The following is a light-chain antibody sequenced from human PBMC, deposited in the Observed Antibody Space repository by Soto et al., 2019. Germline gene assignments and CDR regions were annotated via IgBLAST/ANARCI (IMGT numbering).Light chain of an antibody. CDR3: QQYYSYQT. V-gene: IGKV1-5*01. CDR2: DAS. Sequence: DIQMTQSPSTLSASVGDRVTISCRASQTIIVWLAWYQQKPGKAPKLLIYDASSLESGVPSRFSGSGSGTEFTLTINNLQPDDFATYYCQQYYSYQTFGQGTKVDIK. CDR1: QTIIVW. J-gene: IGKJ1*01.